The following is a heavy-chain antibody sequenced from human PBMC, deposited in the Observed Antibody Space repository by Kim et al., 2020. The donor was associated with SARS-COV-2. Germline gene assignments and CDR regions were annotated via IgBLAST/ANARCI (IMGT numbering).Heavy chain of an antibody. V-gene: IGHV3-53*01. J-gene: IGHJ4*02. CDR3: ARWLKWGSFCY. D-gene: IGHD2-15*01. CDR2: T. Sequence: TSYATSMKCRFSISRDNSHNPLYLQMNSLIAVDTALYYCARWLKWGSFCYWGQGTLVTLSS.